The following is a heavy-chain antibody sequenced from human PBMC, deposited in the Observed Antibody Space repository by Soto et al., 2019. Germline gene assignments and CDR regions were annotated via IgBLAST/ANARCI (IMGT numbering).Heavy chain of an antibody. V-gene: IGHV3-23*01. J-gene: IGHJ5*02. CDR1: GFSFIDYA. CDR2: IGGRGGNA. D-gene: IGHD2-21*02. CDR3: AKARHSGDFAGSYDS. Sequence: GGSLRLSCAASGFSFIDYAINWVRQVPGRGLEYVAGIGGRGGNAFYADSMKGRFSISRDNSKNTVYLHMHNLRVDDSAMYYCAKARHSGDFAGSYDSWGQGTLVTVS.